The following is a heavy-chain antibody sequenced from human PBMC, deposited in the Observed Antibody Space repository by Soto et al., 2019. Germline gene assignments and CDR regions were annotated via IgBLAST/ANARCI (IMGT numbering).Heavy chain of an antibody. CDR1: GFTFSSYG. Sequence: PGGSLRVSCAASGFTFSSYGMHRVRQAPGKGLEWVAVISYDGSNKYYADSVKGRFTISRDNSKNTLYLQMNSLRAEGTAEYYCAKDLATWGQGTLVTVSS. V-gene: IGHV3-30*18. CDR2: ISYDGSNK. J-gene: IGHJ5*02. CDR3: AKDLAT.